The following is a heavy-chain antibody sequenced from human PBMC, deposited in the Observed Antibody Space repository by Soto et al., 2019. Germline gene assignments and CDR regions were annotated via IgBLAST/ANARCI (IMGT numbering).Heavy chain of an antibody. Sequence: QLHLQESGPGLVKPSETLSLTCTVSGGSINSSSYYWGWIRQPPGKGLEWIGSIYYSGSTYYNPSLKSRVTISEDTSKSQFALKLSSVTAADTAVYYCARVFKNDYGDYGYVDCWCQGTLVTVSS. CDR2: IYYSGST. CDR1: GGSINSSSYY. CDR3: ARVFKNDYGDYGYVDC. J-gene: IGHJ4*02. V-gene: IGHV4-39*01. D-gene: IGHD4-17*01.